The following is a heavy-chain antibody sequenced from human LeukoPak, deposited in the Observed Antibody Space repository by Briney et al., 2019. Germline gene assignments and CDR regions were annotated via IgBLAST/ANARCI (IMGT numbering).Heavy chain of an antibody. Sequence: SETLSLTCTVSGGSISSGGYYWSWIRQHPGKGLEWIGYIYYSGSTYYNPSLKSRVTISVDTSKNQFSLKLSSVTAAGTAVYYCARVGESYCSGGSCYSGLFDYWGQGTLVTVSS. J-gene: IGHJ4*02. CDR3: ARVGESYCSGGSCYSGLFDY. D-gene: IGHD2-15*01. CDR1: GGSISSGGYY. CDR2: IYYSGST. V-gene: IGHV4-31*03.